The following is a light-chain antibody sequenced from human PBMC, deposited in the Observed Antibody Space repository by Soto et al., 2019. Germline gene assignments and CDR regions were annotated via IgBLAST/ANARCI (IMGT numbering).Light chain of an antibody. CDR1: EYISSW. J-gene: IGKJ4*01. V-gene: IGKV1-5*03. CDR3: QQYKSYSLT. CDR2: KAS. Sequence: DIQMTQSPSTLSASVGDRVTITCRASEYISSWLAWYQQKPGKAPKLLIYKASSLESGVPSRFSGSGSGTEFTLTLSSLQPDDFATYYCQQYKSYSLTFGGGTEVEIK.